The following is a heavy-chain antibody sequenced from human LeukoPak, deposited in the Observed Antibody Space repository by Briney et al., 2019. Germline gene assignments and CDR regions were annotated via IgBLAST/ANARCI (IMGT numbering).Heavy chain of an antibody. V-gene: IGHV3-23*01. D-gene: IGHD2-8*02. CDR1: GFTFSSYG. Sequence: QPGGSLRLSCAASGFTFSSYGMSWVRQAPGKGLEWVSAISGSGGSTYYADSVKGRFTISRDNSKNTLYLQMNSLRAEDTAVYYCAEVEASPPGRVYYYYMDVWGKGTTVTISS. CDR2: ISGSGGST. CDR3: AEVEASPPGRVYYYYMDV. J-gene: IGHJ6*03.